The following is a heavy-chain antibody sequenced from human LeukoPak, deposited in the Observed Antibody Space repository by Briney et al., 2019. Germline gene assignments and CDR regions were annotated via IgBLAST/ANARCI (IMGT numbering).Heavy chain of an antibody. CDR2: IHPSGGST. CDR1: GYTFTRYY. J-gene: IGHJ5*02. Sequence: ASVKVSCKASGYTFTRYYIHWVRQAPGQGLEWMGIIHPSGGSTSYAQRFQGRVTVTRDTSTSTVYMELRSLRSDDTAVYYCARDTKRSRARWENLGFDPWGQGTLVTVSS. V-gene: IGHV1-46*01. D-gene: IGHD1-26*01. CDR3: ARDTKRSRARWENLGFDP.